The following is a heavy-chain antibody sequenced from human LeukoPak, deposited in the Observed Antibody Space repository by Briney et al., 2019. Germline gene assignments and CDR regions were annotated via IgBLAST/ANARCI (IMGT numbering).Heavy chain of an antibody. CDR2: ISSSSSYT. CDR1: GFTFSDYY. V-gene: IGHV3-11*05. J-gene: IGHJ3*02. Sequence: PGGSLRLSCAASGFTFSDYYMSWIRQAPGKGLEWVSYISSSSSYTNYADSVKGRFTISRDNAKNSLYLQMNSLRAEDTAVYYCARAARYYGSGFDAFGIWGQGTMVTVSS. CDR3: ARAARYYGSGFDAFGI. D-gene: IGHD3-10*01.